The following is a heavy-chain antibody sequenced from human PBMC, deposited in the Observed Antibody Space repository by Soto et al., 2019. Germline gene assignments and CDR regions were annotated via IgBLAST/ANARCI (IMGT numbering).Heavy chain of an antibody. CDR2: ISSSGFYK. CDR3: ARGAWELLEFFDY. D-gene: IGHD1-26*01. V-gene: IGHV3-21*06. J-gene: IGHJ4*02. CDR1: GFTLSSHT. Sequence: GGSLRLSCAASGFTLSSHTLSWVRQAPGKGLEWVSSISSSGFYKNYADSVRGRFTVSRDNATNLLYLEMSSLRGEGTAVYYCARGAWELLEFFDYWGQGTLVTVSS.